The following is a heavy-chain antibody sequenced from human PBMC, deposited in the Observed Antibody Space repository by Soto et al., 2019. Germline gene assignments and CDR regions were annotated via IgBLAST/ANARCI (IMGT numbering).Heavy chain of an antibody. J-gene: IGHJ4*02. V-gene: IGHV1-18*01. D-gene: IGHD3-10*01. Sequence: QVQLVQSGAEVKKPGASVKVSCKASGYTFTSYGISWVRQAPGQGLEWMGWISTYNGNTKYAQKLLGRVNMTTCTTTSTAYMELRSLRSDDTAVFYCAREMVRGVGSDYWGQGTLVTVSS. CDR1: GYTFTSYG. CDR3: AREMVRGVGSDY. CDR2: ISTYNGNT.